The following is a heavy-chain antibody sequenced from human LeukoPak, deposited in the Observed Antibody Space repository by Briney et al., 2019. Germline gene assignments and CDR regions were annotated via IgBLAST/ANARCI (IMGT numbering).Heavy chain of an antibody. V-gene: IGHV1-2*02. D-gene: IGHD3-22*01. J-gene: IGHJ3*02. CDR2: INPNSGGT. CDR1: GYTFTGYY. CDR3: ARDPSSYYYDSSGLGDAFDI. Sequence: ASVKVSCKASGYTFTGYYMHWVRQAPGQGLEWMGWINPNSGGTNYAQKFQGRVTMTTDTSTSTAYMELRSLRSDDTAVYYCARDPSSYYYDSSGLGDAFDIWGQGTMVTVSS.